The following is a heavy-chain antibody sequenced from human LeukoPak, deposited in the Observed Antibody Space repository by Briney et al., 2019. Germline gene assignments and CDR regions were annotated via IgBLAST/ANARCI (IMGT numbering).Heavy chain of an antibody. Sequence: SETLSLTCTVSGGSISSYYCSWIRQPAGKGLEWIGRIFTSGSTNYNPSLKSRVTMSVDTSKNQFSLKLSSVTAADTAVYYCARDHGDFVWFFDYWGQGTLVTVSS. CDR1: GGSISSYY. V-gene: IGHV4-4*07. CDR2: IFTSGST. D-gene: IGHD4-17*01. CDR3: ARDHGDFVWFFDY. J-gene: IGHJ4*02.